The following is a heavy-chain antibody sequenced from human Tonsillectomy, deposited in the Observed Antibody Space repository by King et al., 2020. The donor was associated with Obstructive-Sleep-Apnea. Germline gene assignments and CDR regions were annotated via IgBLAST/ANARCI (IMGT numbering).Heavy chain of an antibody. CDR1: GDSVSSNSAA. J-gene: IGHJ3*02. V-gene: IGHV6-1*01. CDR2: TYYRSKWYN. CDR3: ARDWVGYSSSWYGFDAFVI. Sequence: VQLQQSGPGLVKPSQTLSLTCAISGDSVSSNSAAWNWIRQSPSRGLEWLGRTYYRSKWYNDYAVSVKSRITIDPDTSKNQFSLQLNSVTPEDTAVYYCARDWVGYSSSWYGFDAFVIWGQGTMVTVSS. D-gene: IGHD6-13*01.